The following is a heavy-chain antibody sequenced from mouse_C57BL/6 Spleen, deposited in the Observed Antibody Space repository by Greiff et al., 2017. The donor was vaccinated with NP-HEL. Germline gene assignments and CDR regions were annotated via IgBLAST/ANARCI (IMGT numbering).Heavy chain of an antibody. CDR2: INPSTGGT. V-gene: IGHV1-42*01. CDR1: GYSFTGYY. Sequence: EVQLQQSGPELVKPGASVKISCKASGYSFTGYYMNWVKQSPEKSLEWIGEINPSTGGTTYNQKFKAKATLTVDKSSSTAYMQLKSLTSEDSAVYYCARQDTVVATDFDVWGTGTTVTVSS. D-gene: IGHD1-1*01. J-gene: IGHJ1*03. CDR3: ARQDTVVATDFDV.